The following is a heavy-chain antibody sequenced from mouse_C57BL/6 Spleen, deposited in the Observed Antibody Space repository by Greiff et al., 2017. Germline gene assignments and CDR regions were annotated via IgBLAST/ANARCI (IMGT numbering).Heavy chain of an antibody. Sequence: EVQLQESGPGLVKPSQSLSITCSVTGYSITSGYYWNWIRQFPGNKLEWMGYISYDGSNNYNPSLKNRISITRDTSKNQFFLKLNSVTTEDTATYYCARENDYEGGAWFAYWGQGTLVTVSA. D-gene: IGHD2-4*01. CDR1: GYSITSGYY. V-gene: IGHV3-6*01. CDR3: ARENDYEGGAWFAY. J-gene: IGHJ3*01. CDR2: ISYDGSN.